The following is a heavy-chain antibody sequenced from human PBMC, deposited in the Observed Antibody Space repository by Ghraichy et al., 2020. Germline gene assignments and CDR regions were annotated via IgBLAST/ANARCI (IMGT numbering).Heavy chain of an antibody. V-gene: IGHV3-7*03. D-gene: IGHD6-19*01. J-gene: IGHJ4*02. CDR2: IKPDGTKK. CDR1: GFSFSSYW. CDR3: ARGSRMAVSGLDEFDC. Sequence: GESLNISCAASGFSFSSYWMTWVRQAPGRGLEWVANIKPDGTKKYYVDSVEGRFTISRDNARNLLFLQINSLRADDTAMYYCARGSRMAVSGLDEFDCWGQGTMVTVS.